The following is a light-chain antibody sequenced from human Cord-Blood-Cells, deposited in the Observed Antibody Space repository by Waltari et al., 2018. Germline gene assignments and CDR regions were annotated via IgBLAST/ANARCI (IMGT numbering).Light chain of an antibody. CDR1: QGISSW. V-gene: IGKV1-5*03. CDR3: QQYNSWT. J-gene: IGKJ1*01. Sequence: DIQMTQSPSTLSASVGDRVTITCRASQGISSWLAGYQQKPGKAPKLLNYKAASLESGVPSRFSGSGSGTEFTLTISSLQPDDFATYYCQQYNSWTFGQWTKVEIK. CDR2: KAA.